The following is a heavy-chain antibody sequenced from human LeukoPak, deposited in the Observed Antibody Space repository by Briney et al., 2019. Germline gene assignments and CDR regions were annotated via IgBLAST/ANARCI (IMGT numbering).Heavy chain of an antibody. D-gene: IGHD6-13*01. J-gene: IGHJ6*02. V-gene: IGHV3-20*04. Sequence: PGGSLRLSCAASGFTFDDYGMSWVRQAPGKGLEWVSGINWNGGSTGYADSVKGRFTVSRDNAKNSLYLQMNSLRAEDTALYYCARDIAAAGTPYYYYGMDVWGQGTTVTVSS. CDR1: GFTFDDYG. CDR2: INWNGGST. CDR3: ARDIAAAGTPYYYYGMDV.